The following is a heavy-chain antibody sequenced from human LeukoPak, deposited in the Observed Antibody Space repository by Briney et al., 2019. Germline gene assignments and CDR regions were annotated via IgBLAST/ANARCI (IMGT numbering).Heavy chain of an antibody. Sequence: ASVKVSCKASGYTFTGYYMHWVRQAPGQGLEWMGWISAYNGNTNYAQKLQGRVTMTTDTSTSTAYMELRSLRSDDTAVYYCARNYYDSSGYDEYYFDYWGQGTLVTVSS. D-gene: IGHD3-22*01. J-gene: IGHJ4*02. CDR1: GYTFTGYY. CDR2: ISAYNGNT. CDR3: ARNYYDSSGYDEYYFDY. V-gene: IGHV1-18*04.